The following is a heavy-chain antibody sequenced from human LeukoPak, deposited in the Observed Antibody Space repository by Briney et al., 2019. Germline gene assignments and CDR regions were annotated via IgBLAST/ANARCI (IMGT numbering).Heavy chain of an antibody. CDR1: GGSISSYY. D-gene: IGHD1-26*01. V-gene: IGHV4-59*01. CDR3: ARGWELLPGWFDP. Sequence: PSETLSLTCTVSGGSISSYYWSWIRQPPGKGLEWIGYIYYNGNTNYNPSLKSRVTMSVDTSKNQFSLKLSSVTAADTAVYYCARGWELLPGWFDPWGQGTLVAVSS. J-gene: IGHJ5*02. CDR2: IYYNGNT.